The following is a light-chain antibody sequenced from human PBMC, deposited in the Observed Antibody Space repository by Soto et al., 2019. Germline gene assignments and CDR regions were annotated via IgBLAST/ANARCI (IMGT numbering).Light chain of an antibody. CDR2: NVR. J-gene: IGLJ2*01. V-gene: IGLV2-14*01. CDR1: SSDVGGYDY. CDR3: SSYTNSGTVL. Sequence: QSALTQPRSVSGSPGQSVTISCTGTSSDVGGYDYVSWYQQYAGKAPKLTIYNVRNRPSGVSNRFSGSKSGNTASLTISGLQPEDEADYFCSSYTNSGTVLFGGGTKLTVL.